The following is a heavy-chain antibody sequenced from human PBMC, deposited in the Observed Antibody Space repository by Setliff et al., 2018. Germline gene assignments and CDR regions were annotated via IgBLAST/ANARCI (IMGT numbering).Heavy chain of an antibody. CDR1: GDSINSGGVC. D-gene: IGHD2-21*02. Sequence: SETLSLTCSVSGDSINSGGVCWAWIRQPPGRDLEWVGYICYTGTSTYYNPSLASRLSISVDKSMNQFSLRLNSVTAADTAVYYCARDLGHGGDSDYWGQGILVTVSS. CDR2: ICYTGTST. V-gene: IGHV4-30-4*08. CDR3: ARDLGHGGDSDY. J-gene: IGHJ4*02.